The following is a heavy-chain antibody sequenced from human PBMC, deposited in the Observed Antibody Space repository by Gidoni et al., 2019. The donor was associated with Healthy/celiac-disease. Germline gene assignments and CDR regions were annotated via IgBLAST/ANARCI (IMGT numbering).Heavy chain of an antibody. J-gene: IGHJ4*02. CDR3: ARDSGCYGSINLNFDY. CDR2: IWYDGSNK. D-gene: IGHD1-26*01. V-gene: IGHV3-33*01. CDR1: GFTFSSYG. Sequence: QVQLVASVVCVVQPGRSLRLSCSASGFTFSSYGMHWVRQAPGKGLEWVAVIWYDGSNKYYAESVKGRFTISRDNSKNKLYLQMNSMRAEDTAVYYCARDSGCYGSINLNFDYWGQGTLVTVSS.